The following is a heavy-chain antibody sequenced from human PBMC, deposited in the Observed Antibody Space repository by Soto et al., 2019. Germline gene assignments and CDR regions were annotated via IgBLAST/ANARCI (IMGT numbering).Heavy chain of an antibody. CDR1: GCTFSSYA. CDR2: ISGSGGCT. V-gene: IGHV3-23*01. CDR3: AKERSGVNHC. D-gene: IGHD6-19*01. J-gene: IGHJ4*02. Sequence: EVQLLESGGGLVQPGGSLILSCAASGCTFSSYAMSWVSQAPGTGLEWASSISGSGGCTYYADSVRGGFTISRDNPKNTLYLQMNSLRAEDTGVYYCAKERSGVNHCWCQGTLVTVSS.